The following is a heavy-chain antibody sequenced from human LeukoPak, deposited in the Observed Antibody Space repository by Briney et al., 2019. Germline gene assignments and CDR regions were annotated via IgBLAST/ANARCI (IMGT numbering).Heavy chain of an antibody. Sequence: QSGGSLRLSCAASGFTFSSYAMHWVRQAPGKGLEWVAVISYDGSNKYYADSVKGRFTISRDNAKNSLYLQMNSLRAEDTAVYYCARVHSSWYEYYFDYWGQGTLVTVSS. J-gene: IGHJ4*02. CDR3: ARVHSSWYEYYFDY. V-gene: IGHV3-30*07. D-gene: IGHD6-13*01. CDR1: GFTFSSYA. CDR2: ISYDGSNK.